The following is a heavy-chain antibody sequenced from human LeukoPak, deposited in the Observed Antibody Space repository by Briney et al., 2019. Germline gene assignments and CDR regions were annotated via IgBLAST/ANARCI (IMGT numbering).Heavy chain of an antibody. CDR1: GFTFSSYG. CDR2: ISYDGSNK. D-gene: IGHD3-16*01. CDR3: AKDSRWRSLGLPDY. J-gene: IGHJ4*02. Sequence: GGSLRLSCAASGFTFSSYGMHWVRQAPDKGLEWVAVISYDGSNKYYADSVKGRFTISRDNSKNTLYLQMSSLRAEDTAVYYCAKDSRWRSLGLPDYWGQGTLVTVSS. V-gene: IGHV3-30*18.